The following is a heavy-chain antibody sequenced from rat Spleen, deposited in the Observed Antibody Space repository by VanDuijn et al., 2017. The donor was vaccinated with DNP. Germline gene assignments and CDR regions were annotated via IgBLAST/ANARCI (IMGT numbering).Heavy chain of an antibody. Sequence: EVQLVESGGGLVQPGNSLKLSCTASGFTFSDYAMAWVRQAPKKGLEWVATIIYDGSRTYYRDSVKGRFTISRDNAKSTLYLQMDSLRSEDTATYYCATLSTAIQGDYWGQGVVVTVSS. CDR3: ATLSTAIQGDY. CDR1: GFTFSDYA. V-gene: IGHV5S10*01. CDR2: IIYDGSRT. J-gene: IGHJ2*01. D-gene: IGHD1-11*01.